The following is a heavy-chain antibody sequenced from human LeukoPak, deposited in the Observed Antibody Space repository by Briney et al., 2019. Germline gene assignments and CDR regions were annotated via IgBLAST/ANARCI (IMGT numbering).Heavy chain of an antibody. D-gene: IGHD7-27*01. CDR3: ARAIRTGLGIGSFDG. V-gene: IGHV4-30-2*01. CDR2: FYHSGIS. Sequence: PSETLSLTCTVSGGSISSGGYYWNWIRQPPGKGLEWIGYFYHSGISYYNPSLKSRVTISVDTSKNQFSLKLNSLTAADTAVYYCARAIRTGLGIGSFDGWGQGTLVTVSS. CDR1: GGSISSGGYY. J-gene: IGHJ4*02.